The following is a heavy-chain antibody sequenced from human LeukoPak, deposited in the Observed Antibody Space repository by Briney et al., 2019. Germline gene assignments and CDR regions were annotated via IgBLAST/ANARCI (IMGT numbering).Heavy chain of an antibody. V-gene: IGHV1-69*04. D-gene: IGHD3-22*01. CDR2: IIPILGIA. Sequence: ASVKVSCKASGGTFSSYAISWVRQAPGQGLEWMGRIIPILGIANYAQKFQGRVTITADKSTSTAYMELSSLRSEDTAVYYCARGSLAWDSSGYSFDYWGQGTLVTVSS. CDR3: ARGSLAWDSSGYSFDY. CDR1: GGTFSSYA. J-gene: IGHJ4*02.